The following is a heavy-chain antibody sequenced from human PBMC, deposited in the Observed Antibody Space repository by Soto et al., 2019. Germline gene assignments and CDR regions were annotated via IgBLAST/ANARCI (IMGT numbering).Heavy chain of an antibody. J-gene: IGHJ4*02. V-gene: IGHV5-10-1*01. Sequence: GDALQISCKVSGYSLAGYCITWVRKKPRKDLNWMGRIDPSDSQTYYSPSFRGHVTISVTKSITTVFLQWSSLRASDTAMYYCARQIYDSDTGPNFQYYFDSWGQGSPVTASS. CDR2: IDPSDSQT. CDR1: GYSLAGYC. D-gene: IGHD3-22*01. CDR3: ARQIYDSDTGPNFQYYFDS.